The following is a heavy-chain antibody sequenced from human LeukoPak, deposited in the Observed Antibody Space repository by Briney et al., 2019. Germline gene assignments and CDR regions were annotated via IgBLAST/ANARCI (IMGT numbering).Heavy chain of an antibody. V-gene: IGHV3-33*01. CDR1: GFTFSSHG. D-gene: IGHD3-10*01. J-gene: IGHJ3*02. CDR3: ARGRSITLLRGVAMSDGFDI. CDR2: IWYDGSDK. Sequence: GGSLRLSCAASGFTFSSHGMHWVRQAPGKGLEWVAVIWYDGSDKYYADSVKGRFTISRDNARNLLFLQMNGLRAEDTAVYYCARGRSITLLRGVAMSDGFDIWGQGAMVAVSS.